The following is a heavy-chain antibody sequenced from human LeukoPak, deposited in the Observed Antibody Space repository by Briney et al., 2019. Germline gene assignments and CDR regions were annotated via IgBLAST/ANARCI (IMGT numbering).Heavy chain of an antibody. V-gene: IGHV5-51*01. J-gene: IGHJ4*02. CDR1: GYSFTSYW. CDR3: ARGRGYCSGGSCYYFDY. CDR2: IYPGDSDT. D-gene: IGHD2-15*01. Sequence: GESLKISCKGSGYSFTSYWIGWVRQMPGKGLEWMGIIYPGDSDTRYSPSFQGQVTISADKSINTAYLQWSSLKASDTAMYYCARGRGYCSGGSCYYFDYWGQGTLVTVSS.